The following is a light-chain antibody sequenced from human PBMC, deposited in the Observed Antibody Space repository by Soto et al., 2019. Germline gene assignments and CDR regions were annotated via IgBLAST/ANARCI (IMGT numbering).Light chain of an antibody. Sequence: DIELTQSGSFRTAAVGDGVAITWRASQGISSYLAWYQERPGKAPRLLIQAASTLQSGVPSRFSGSRSGSEFTLSISSLQPEDLATYYCQQCNSYPITFGQGNDWRL. CDR1: QGISSY. CDR2: AAS. J-gene: IGKJ5*01. V-gene: IGKV1-9*01. CDR3: QQCNSYPIT.